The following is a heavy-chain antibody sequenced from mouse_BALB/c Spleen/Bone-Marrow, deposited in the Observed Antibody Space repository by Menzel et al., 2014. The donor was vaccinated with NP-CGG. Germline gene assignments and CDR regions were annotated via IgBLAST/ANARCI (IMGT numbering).Heavy chain of an antibody. CDR1: GYSITSGFA. Sequence: DVQLQESGPGLVKPSQSLSLTCTVTGYSITSGFAWNWIQQFPGNNLEWMGYISSSGRTSYHPSLKGRISITRDTSKNQFFLQLNSVTTEDTATYYCARSGNFFDYWGQGTTLTVSS. CDR2: ISSSGRT. V-gene: IGHV3-2*02. CDR3: ARSGNFFDY. J-gene: IGHJ2*01. D-gene: IGHD1-3*01.